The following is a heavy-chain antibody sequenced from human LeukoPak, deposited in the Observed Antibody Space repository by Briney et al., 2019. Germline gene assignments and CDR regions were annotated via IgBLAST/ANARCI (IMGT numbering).Heavy chain of an antibody. CDR3: YTSITDY. CDR1: GITFNKYR. D-gene: IGHD2-21*01. Sequence: TGGSLRLSCEASGITFNKYRIHWVRQAPGKGLEWVGRIRSKIDGGATDYAAPVKGRFTISRDDSKNTLYLQINSLKIEDTAMYYCYTSITDYWGQRTLVTVSS. CDR2: IRSKIDGGAT. J-gene: IGHJ4*02. V-gene: IGHV3-15*07.